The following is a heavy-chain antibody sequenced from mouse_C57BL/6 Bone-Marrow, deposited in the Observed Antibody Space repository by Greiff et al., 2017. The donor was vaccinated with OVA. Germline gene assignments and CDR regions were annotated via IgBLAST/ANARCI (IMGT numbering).Heavy chain of an antibody. V-gene: IGHV5-17*01. D-gene: IGHD2-2*01. J-gene: IGHJ1*03. CDR1: GFTFSDYG. CDR3: ARGGKSTMVTTSNWDFDV. CDR2: ISSGSSTI. Sequence: EVKLVESGGGLVKPGGSLKLSCAASGFTFSDYGMHWVRQAPEKGLEWVAYISSGSSTIYYADTVKGRFTISRDNAKSTLFLQMHSLRSEDTAMYYCARGGKSTMVTTSNWDFDVWGTGTTVTVSS.